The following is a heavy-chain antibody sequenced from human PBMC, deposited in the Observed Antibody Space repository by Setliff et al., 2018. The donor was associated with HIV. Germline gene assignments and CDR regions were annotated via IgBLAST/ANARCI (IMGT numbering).Heavy chain of an antibody. CDR3: ARAPGYSYSFYFDS. CDR1: NGSFSGYY. D-gene: IGHD5-18*01. J-gene: IGHJ4*02. V-gene: IGHV4-34*01. Sequence: KPSETLSLTCAVYNGSFSGYYWTWIRQPPGKGLEWIGEINDSGSTNYSPSLKSRVTISVDASRNQFSLRLSSVTAADTAVYFCARAPGYSYSFYFDSWGQGTLVTVSS. CDR2: INDSGST.